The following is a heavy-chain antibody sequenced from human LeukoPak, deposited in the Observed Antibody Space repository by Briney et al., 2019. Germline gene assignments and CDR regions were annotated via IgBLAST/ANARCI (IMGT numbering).Heavy chain of an antibody. CDR1: GGSISSGGYY. CDR3: ARRNDFGI. J-gene: IGHJ3*02. Sequence: SETLSLTCTVSGGSISSGGYYWSWIRQPPGKGLEWIGYIYYSGSTNYNPSLKSRVTISIDTSKNQFSLKLTSVTAADTAVYYCARRNDFGIWGQGTMVTVSS. V-gene: IGHV4-61*08. CDR2: IYYSGST.